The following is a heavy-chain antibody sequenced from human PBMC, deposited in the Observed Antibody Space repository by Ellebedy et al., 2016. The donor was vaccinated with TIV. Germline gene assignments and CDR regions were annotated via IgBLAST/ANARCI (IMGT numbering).Heavy chain of an antibody. Sequence: ASVKVSCKASGGTFSSYAISWVRQAPGQGLEWMGRIIPILGIANYAQKFQGRVTITADKSTSTAYMELSSLRSEDTAVCYCARDWDIALMDVWGQGTTVTVSS. J-gene: IGHJ6*02. CDR3: ARDWDIALMDV. CDR2: IIPILGIA. V-gene: IGHV1-69*04. D-gene: IGHD2-15*01. CDR1: GGTFSSYA.